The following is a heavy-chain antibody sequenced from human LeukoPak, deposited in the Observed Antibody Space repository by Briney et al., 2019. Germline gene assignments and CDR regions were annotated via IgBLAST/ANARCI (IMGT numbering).Heavy chain of an antibody. CDR2: IYPSDSDT. V-gene: IGHV5-51*01. CDR1: GYTLISYW. J-gene: IGHJ6*03. Sequence: GESLKISCKGSGYTLISYWIGWVRQMPGKGLEWMGIIYPSDSDTTYSPSFQGQVTISVDKSITTAYLQWSSLKASDTAMYYCARIEGNYYYYMDVWGKGTTVTVSS. CDR3: ARIEGNYYYYMDV.